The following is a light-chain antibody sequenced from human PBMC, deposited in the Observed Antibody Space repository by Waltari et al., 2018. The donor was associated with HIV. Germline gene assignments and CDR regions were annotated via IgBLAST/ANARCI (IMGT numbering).Light chain of an antibody. V-gene: IGLV1-44*01. J-gene: IGLJ3*02. CDR3: AAWDDSVSGLV. CDR1: SSNIARRS. Sequence: QSVLTQPPSASGTPGQTVTIPCPGSSSNIARRSVDWYQHVPGTAPKLLTHISYRRPSGVSGRLSGYRSGTSASLTISGLQSEDEADYYCAAWDDSVSGLVFGGGTKLTVL. CDR2: ISY.